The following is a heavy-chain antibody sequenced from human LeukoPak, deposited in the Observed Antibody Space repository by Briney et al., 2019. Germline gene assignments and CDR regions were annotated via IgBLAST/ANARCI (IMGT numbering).Heavy chain of an antibody. D-gene: IGHD2-15*01. J-gene: IGHJ3*02. Sequence: GGSLRLSCAASGFTFSDYYISWIRQAPGKGLNWISYIDSSGGTVYYADSVKGRFTISRDNAKNSLYLQMNSLRAEDTAVYYCARPVVAATTPDTFDIWGQGTMVTVSS. CDR3: ARPVVAATTPDTFDI. CDR2: IDSSGGTV. V-gene: IGHV3-11*04. CDR1: GFTFSDYY.